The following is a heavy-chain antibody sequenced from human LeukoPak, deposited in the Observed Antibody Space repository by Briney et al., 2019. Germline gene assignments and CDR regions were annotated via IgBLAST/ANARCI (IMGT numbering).Heavy chain of an antibody. CDR1: GYSFTSYW. J-gene: IGHJ4*02. V-gene: IGHV5-51*01. D-gene: IGHD3-22*01. CDR3: ARHDWSYDSSGYYYD. CDR2: IYPGDSDT. Sequence: GESLKISCKGSGYSFTSYWIGWVRQMPGKGLEWMGIIYPGDSDTRYSPSFQGQVTISADKSISTAYLQWSSLKASDTAMYYCARHDWSYDSSGYYYDWGQGTLVTVSS.